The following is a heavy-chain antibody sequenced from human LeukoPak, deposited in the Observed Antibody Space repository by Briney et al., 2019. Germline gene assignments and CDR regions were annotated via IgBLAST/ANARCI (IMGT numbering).Heavy chain of an antibody. J-gene: IGHJ4*02. CDR2: IYYSGST. D-gene: IGHD1-26*01. V-gene: IGHV4-39*07. CDR1: GGSISSSSYY. Sequence: SETLSLTCTVSGGSISSSSYYWGWIRQSPGEGLEWIGSIYYSGSTYYNPSLKSRVTISVDTSKNQFSLKLSSVTAADTAVYYCARRWELLGGFDYWGQGTLVTVSS. CDR3: ARRWELLGGFDY.